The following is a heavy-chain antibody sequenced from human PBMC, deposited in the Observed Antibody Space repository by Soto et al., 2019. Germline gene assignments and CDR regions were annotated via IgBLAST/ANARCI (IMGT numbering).Heavy chain of an antibody. CDR1: SLTLWNSC. CDR2: IKSKTDGGTT. Sequence: GWSIKLSRAACSLTLWNSCVDWVCQNQGKGLEWVGRIKSKTDGGTTDYAAPVKGRFTISRDDSKNTLYLQMNGLKAEDTAVYYCTKDQPYYYDGSAYDKWGLGTLVTVSS. V-gene: IGHV3-15*07. CDR3: TKDQPYYYDGSAYDK. D-gene: IGHD3-22*01. J-gene: IGHJ4*02.